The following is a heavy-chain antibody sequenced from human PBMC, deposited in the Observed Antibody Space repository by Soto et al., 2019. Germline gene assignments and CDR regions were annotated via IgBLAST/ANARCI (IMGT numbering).Heavy chain of an antibody. CDR1: GFNFSPYG. CDR2: IWYDGTTK. D-gene: IGHD3-22*01. V-gene: IGHV3-33*01. CDR3: ARDGAHYEIDH. J-gene: IGHJ4*02. Sequence: QVQLVESGGGVVQPGRSLRLSCAASGFNFSPYGMHWVRLAPGKGLEWMAIIWYDGTTKRYADSVRGRFTISRDNSKNTLYLQMNSLRAEDTAVYFCARDGAHYEIDHWGQGTLVTVSS.